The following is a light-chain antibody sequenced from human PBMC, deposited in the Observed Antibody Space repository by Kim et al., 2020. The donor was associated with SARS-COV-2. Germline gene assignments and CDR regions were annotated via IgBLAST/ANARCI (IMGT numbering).Light chain of an antibody. J-gene: IGKJ2*01. Sequence: DIQMTQSPSSLSTSVGDRVTITCRASQNIRSYLNWYQQKPGKAPNLLIYGASSLQSGVPSRFSGSGSGTDFTLTISSLQPEDFATYYCQQSYSIPHTFCQGTKLEIK. V-gene: IGKV1-39*01. CDR2: GAS. CDR3: QQSYSIPHT. CDR1: QNIRSY.